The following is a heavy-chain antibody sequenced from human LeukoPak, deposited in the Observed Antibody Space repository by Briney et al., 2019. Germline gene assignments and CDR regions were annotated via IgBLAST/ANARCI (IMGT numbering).Heavy chain of an antibody. CDR1: GVSISSYY. CDR2: IYYSGST. J-gene: IGHJ4*02. CDR3: AREGSSGWYYFDY. Sequence: SETLSLTCTVSGVSISSYYWSWIRQPPGKGLEWIGYIYYSGSTNYNPSLKSRVTISVDTSKNQFSLRLSSVTAADTAVYYCAREGSSGWYYFDYWGQGALVTVSS. V-gene: IGHV4-59*01. D-gene: IGHD6-19*01.